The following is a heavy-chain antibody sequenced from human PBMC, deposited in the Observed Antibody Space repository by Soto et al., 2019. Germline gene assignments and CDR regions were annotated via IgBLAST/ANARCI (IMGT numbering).Heavy chain of an antibody. J-gene: IGHJ6*02. D-gene: IGHD3-10*01. Sequence: DVQLEESGGGLVQPGGSLRLSCAASGFTFNDYWMHWVRQGQGKGLVWVSRINGDGSRTNYAEYVKGRFTISRDSARNTVYLQMDGLRAEDTAVYYCARGLRGYYCQDVWGQGTTVTVSS. CDR2: INGDGSRT. V-gene: IGHV3-74*01. CDR1: GFTFNDYW. CDR3: ARGLRGYYCQDV.